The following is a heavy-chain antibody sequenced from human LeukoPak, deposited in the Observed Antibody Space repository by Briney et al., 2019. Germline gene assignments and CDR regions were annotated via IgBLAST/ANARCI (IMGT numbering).Heavy chain of an antibody. CDR2: IYHSGST. Sequence: SGTLSLSCAVSGGSISSSNWWSWVRQPPGKGLEWIGEIYHSGSTNYNASLKSRVTISVDKSKNQFSLKLSSVTAADTAVYYCARDLWFGKTNRFDPWGQGTLVTVSS. J-gene: IGHJ5*02. CDR1: GGSISSSNW. V-gene: IGHV4-4*02. CDR3: ARDLWFGKTNRFDP. D-gene: IGHD3-10*01.